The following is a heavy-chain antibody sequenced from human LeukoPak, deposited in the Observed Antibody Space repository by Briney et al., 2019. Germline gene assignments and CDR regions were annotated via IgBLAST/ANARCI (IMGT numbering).Heavy chain of an antibody. CDR1: GFTFSSYA. CDR2: ISYDGSNK. V-gene: IGHV3-30*04. D-gene: IGHD6-13*01. Sequence: PGRSLRLSCAASGFTFSSYAMHWVRQAPGKGLEWVAVISYDGSNKYYADSVKGRFTISRDNSENTLYLQMNSLRAEDTAVYYCARSDSSSWRWFDYWGQGTLVTVSS. J-gene: IGHJ5*01. CDR3: ARSDSSSWRWFDY.